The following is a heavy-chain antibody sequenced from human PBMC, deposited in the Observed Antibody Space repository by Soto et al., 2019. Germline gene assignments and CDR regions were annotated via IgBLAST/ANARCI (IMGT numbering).Heavy chain of an antibody. D-gene: IGHD6-13*01. V-gene: IGHV1-69*01. J-gene: IGHJ4*02. CDR1: GYTFTNYA. CDR2: IRPFVEAA. CDR3: ARGGYSNSWRFAY. Sequence: QLRLVQSGAEVVKPGASVKVSCKAPGYTFTNYAISWLRLVPGQGLEWMGGIRPFVEAADLAQKFRGRLSISTDASTSTGYMELSNLRSEETAIYSCARGGYSNSWRFAYWGQGALITVS.